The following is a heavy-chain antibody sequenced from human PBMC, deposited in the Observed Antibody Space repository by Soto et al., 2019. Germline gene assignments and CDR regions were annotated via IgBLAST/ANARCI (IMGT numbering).Heavy chain of an antibody. Sequence: GGSLRLSCAASGFTFSSYSMNWVRQAPGKGLEWVSYISSSSSTIYYADSVKGRFTIPRDNAKNSLYLQMNSLRAEDTAVYYCAREGEYYDYIWGSYRYPPDAFDIWGQGTMVTVSS. D-gene: IGHD3-16*02. CDR1: GFTFSSYS. J-gene: IGHJ3*02. V-gene: IGHV3-48*01. CDR3: AREGEYYDYIWGSYRYPPDAFDI. CDR2: ISSSSSTI.